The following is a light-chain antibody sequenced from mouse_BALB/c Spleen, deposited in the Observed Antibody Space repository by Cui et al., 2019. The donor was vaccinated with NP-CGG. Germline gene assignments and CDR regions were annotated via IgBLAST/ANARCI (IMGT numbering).Light chain of an antibody. V-gene: IGLV1*01. J-gene: IGLJ1*01. CDR2: GTS. CDR3: ALWYSNHWV. Sequence: QAVVTQESALTTSPGETVTLTCRPSTGPVTTSNYANWVQEKPDHLFTGLIGGTSHRAPGVPARFSGSLIGDKAALTITGAQTEDEAIYFCALWYSNHWVFGGGTKLTVL. CDR1: TGPVTTSNY.